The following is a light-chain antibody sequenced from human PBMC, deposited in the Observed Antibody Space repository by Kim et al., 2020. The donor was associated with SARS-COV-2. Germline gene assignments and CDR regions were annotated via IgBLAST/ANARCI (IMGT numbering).Light chain of an antibody. CDR2: EAS. V-gene: IGKV1-5*01. J-gene: IGKJ1*01. CDR1: QRSSSS. CDR3: QHYDNYAQT. Sequence: ASVGDRVTITCRASQRSSSSLDWYQQKPGEAPSLLIYEASSLERGVPPRVSGTGAGTDFSLTTSSLQPDDFATYYCQHYDNYAQTFGPGTKVDIK.